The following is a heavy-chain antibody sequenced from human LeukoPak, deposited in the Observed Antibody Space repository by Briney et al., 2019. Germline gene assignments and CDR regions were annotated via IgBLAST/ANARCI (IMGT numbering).Heavy chain of an antibody. V-gene: IGHV4-30-4*08. CDR2: IYYSGNT. CDR3: ARDDGSTGVDH. J-gene: IGHJ4*02. CDR1: GGSISSGDYY. Sequence: SQTLSLTCTVSGGSISSGDYYWSWIRQPPGKGLEWIGYIYYSGNTHYNPSLKSRVTISVDTSKNQFSLKLSSVTAADTAVYYCARDDGSTGVDHWGQGTLVTVSS. D-gene: IGHD1-26*01.